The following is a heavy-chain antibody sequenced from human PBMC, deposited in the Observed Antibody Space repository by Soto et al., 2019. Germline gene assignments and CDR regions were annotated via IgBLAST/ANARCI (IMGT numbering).Heavy chain of an antibody. D-gene: IGHD2-21*02. CDR2: ISYDGSNK. J-gene: IGHJ3*02. CDR3: ARGDCGGDCYSEQGAFDI. Sequence: QVQLVESGGGVVQPGRSLRLSCAASGFTFSSYAMHWVRQAPGKGLEWVAVISYDGSNKYYADSVKGRFTISRDNSKNTLYLQMNSLRAEDTAVYYCARGDCGGDCYSEQGAFDIWGQGTMVTVSS. CDR1: GFTFSSYA. V-gene: IGHV3-30-3*01.